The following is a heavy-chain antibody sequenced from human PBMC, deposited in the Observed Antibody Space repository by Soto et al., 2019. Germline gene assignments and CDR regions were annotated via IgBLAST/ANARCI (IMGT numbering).Heavy chain of an antibody. J-gene: IGHJ4*02. CDR3: AAGGGLPRYY. CDR2: IYHSGST. Sequence: QLQLQESGSGLVKPSQTLSLTCAVSGGSISSGGYSWSWIRQPPGKCLEWIGYIYHSGSTYYNPSLKSRVTISVDRSKNQFSLKLRSVTAADTAVYYCAAGGGLPRYYWGQGTLVTVSS. D-gene: IGHD5-12*01. V-gene: IGHV4-30-2*01. CDR1: GGSISSGGYS.